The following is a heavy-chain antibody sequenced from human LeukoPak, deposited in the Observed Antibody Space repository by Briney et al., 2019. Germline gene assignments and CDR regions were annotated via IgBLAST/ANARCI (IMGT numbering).Heavy chain of an antibody. CDR2: ISSSGSTI. V-gene: IGHV3-11*01. CDR3: ARDRNYYYYMDV. CDR1: GFTFSDYY. Sequence: GGSLRLSCAASGFTFSDYYMSWIRQAPGKGLEWVSYISSSGSTIYYADSVKGRFTISRDNAKNSLYLQMNRLRAEDTAVYYCARDRNYYYYMDVWGKGTTVTVSS. J-gene: IGHJ6*03.